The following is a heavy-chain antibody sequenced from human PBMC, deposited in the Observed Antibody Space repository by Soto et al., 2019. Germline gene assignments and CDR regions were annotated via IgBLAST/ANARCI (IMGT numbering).Heavy chain of an antibody. CDR2: VSGSGGSP. CDR3: VKGKESGYRGAFDS. J-gene: IGHJ4*02. D-gene: IGHD5-18*01. Sequence: EEQLLESGGGLVQPGGSLRLSCAATGFNFGSYAMGWVRQAPGKGLEWVSGVSGSGGSPYYADSVKGRLTISKDKSKNTLYRDLNNLRSEDTAVYFCVKGKESGYRGAFDSWGQGTLGTVSS. V-gene: IGHV3-23*01. CDR1: GFNFGSYA.